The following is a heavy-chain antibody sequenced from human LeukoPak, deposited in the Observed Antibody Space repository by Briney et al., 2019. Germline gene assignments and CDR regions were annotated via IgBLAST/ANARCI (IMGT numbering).Heavy chain of an antibody. CDR3: ARAEGLAAAGTTVGAFDI. J-gene: IGHJ3*02. V-gene: IGHV1-18*01. Sequence: ASVKVSCEASGYTFTSYGISWVRQAPGQGLEWMGWISAYNGNTNYAQKLQGRVTMTTDTSTSTAYMELRSLRSDDTAVYYCARAEGLAAAGTTVGAFDIWGQGTMVTVSS. D-gene: IGHD6-13*01. CDR2: ISAYNGNT. CDR1: GYTFTSYG.